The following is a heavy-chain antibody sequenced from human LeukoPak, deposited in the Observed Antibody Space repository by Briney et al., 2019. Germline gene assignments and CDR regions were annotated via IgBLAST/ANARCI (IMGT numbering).Heavy chain of an antibody. V-gene: IGHV4-59*01. J-gene: IGHJ5*02. D-gene: IGHD2-15*01. Sequence: SETLSLXCTVSGGSISSYYWSWIRQPPGKGLEWIGYIYYSGSTNYNPSLKSRVTISVDTSKNQFSLKLSSVTAADTAVYYCARVGLYCSGGSCYPNWFDPWGQGTLVTVSS. CDR2: IYYSGST. CDR3: ARVGLYCSGGSCYPNWFDP. CDR1: GGSISSYY.